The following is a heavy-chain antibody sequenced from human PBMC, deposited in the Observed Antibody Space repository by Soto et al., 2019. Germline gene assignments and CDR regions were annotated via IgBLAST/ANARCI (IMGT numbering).Heavy chain of an antibody. V-gene: IGHV3-15*07. Sequence: GGSLRLSCAASGFTFSNAWMNWVRQAPVKGLEWVGRIKSKTDGGTTDYAAPVKGRFTISRDDSKNTLYLQMNSLKTEDTAVYYCTTRYSGATVVTPRDYYGMDVWGQGTTVTVSS. CDR2: IKSKTDGGTT. CDR3: TTRYSGATVVTPRDYYGMDV. CDR1: GFTFSNAW. J-gene: IGHJ6*02. D-gene: IGHD4-17*01.